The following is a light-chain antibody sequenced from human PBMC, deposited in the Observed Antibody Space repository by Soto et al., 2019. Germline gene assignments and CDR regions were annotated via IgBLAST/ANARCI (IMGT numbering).Light chain of an antibody. J-gene: IGKJ3*01. Sequence: EIVLTQSPATLSLSPGERATLSCRASQCVSSSLVWYQQKPGQAPRLLIYDASNRATGIPARFSGSGSGTDFTLTISSLEPEDFAVYYCQQRSDWLFTFGPGTKVDF. CDR3: QQRSDWLFT. CDR2: DAS. V-gene: IGKV3-11*01. CDR1: QCVSSS.